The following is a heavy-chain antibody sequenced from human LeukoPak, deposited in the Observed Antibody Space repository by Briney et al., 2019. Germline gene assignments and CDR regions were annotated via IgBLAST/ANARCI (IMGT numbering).Heavy chain of an antibody. CDR1: GYTFTAYY. CDR2: INPNSGGT. V-gene: IGHV1-2*06. CDR3: ARDRYGSGSTPPVGWFDP. Sequence: ASVKVSCKASGYTFTAYYMHWVRQAPGQGLEWMGRINPNSGGTDYAQKFQGRVTMTRDTSISTAHMELSGLKSDDTAVYYCARDRYGSGSTPPVGWFDPWGQGTLVTVSS. D-gene: IGHD2-15*01. J-gene: IGHJ5*02.